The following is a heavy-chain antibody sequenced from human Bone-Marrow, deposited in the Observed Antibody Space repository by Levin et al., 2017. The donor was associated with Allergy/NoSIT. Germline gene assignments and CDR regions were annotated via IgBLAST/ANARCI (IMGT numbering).Heavy chain of an antibody. CDR3: ARTGYCSSTSCYATHYYYYYMDV. CDR1: GYTFTSYA. Sequence: ASVKVSCKASGYTFTSYAMHWVRQAPGQRLEWMGWINAGNGNTKYSQKFQGRVTITRDTSASTAYMGLSSLRSEDTAVYYCARTGYCSSTSCYATHYYYYYMDVWGKGTTVTVSS. D-gene: IGHD2-2*03. V-gene: IGHV1-3*01. CDR2: INAGNGNT. J-gene: IGHJ6*03.